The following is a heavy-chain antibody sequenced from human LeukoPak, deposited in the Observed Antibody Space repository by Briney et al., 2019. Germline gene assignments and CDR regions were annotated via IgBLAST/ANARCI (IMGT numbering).Heavy chain of an antibody. D-gene: IGHD2-2*01. J-gene: IGHJ4*02. CDR2: ISANGGST. Sequence: PGGSLRLSCAASGFTFTSYAMSWVRQAPGKGLELVSSISANGGSTYYADSVKGRLTISRADSKSTVYLQMNSLRAEDTALYYCARDHRVAAAFDYWGQGALVTVSS. CDR3: ARDHRVAAAFDY. CDR1: GFTFTSYA. V-gene: IGHV3-23*01.